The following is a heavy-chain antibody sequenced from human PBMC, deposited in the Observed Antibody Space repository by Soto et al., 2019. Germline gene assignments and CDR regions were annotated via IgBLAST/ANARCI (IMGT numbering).Heavy chain of an antibody. J-gene: IGHJ4*02. CDR2: ISSNGVNT. V-gene: IGHV3-64*01. CDR3: ARANSGWYGPFDY. Sequence: GGSLRLSCAASGFTFSSFPMHWVRQAPGKGLEYVSAISSNGVNTYSANSVKGRFTISRDNSKNTLYLQMGSLRAEDMAVYYCARANSGWYGPFDYWGQGTLVTVSS. CDR1: GFTFSSFP. D-gene: IGHD6-19*01.